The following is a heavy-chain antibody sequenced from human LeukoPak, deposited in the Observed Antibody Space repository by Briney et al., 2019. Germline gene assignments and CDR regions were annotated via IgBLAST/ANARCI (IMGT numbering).Heavy chain of an antibody. CDR1: GGSISSYY. J-gene: IGHJ3*02. V-gene: IGHV4-59*08. CDR2: IYYSGTT. CDR3: ARHWAAAYAFDI. D-gene: IGHD6-13*01. Sequence: SETLSLTCTVSGGSISSYYWSWIRQPPGKGLEWIGYIYYSGTTNYNPSLKSRVTISLDTSKNQIFLKLSSVTAADTAVYYCARHWAAAYAFDIWGQGTMVTVSS.